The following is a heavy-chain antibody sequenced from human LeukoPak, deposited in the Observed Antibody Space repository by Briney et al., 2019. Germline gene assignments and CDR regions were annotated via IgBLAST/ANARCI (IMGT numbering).Heavy chain of an antibody. CDR2: INPNSGGT. CDR3: ARGRRGDAFKGYYYYMDV. Sequence: ASVKVSCKASGYTFTGYYMHWVRQAPGQGLEWMGWINPNSGGTNYAQKFQGRVTMTRDTSISTAYMELSRLRSDDTAVYYCARGRRGDAFKGYYYYMDVWGKGTTVTISS. CDR1: GYTFTGYY. V-gene: IGHV1-2*02. D-gene: IGHD3-10*01. J-gene: IGHJ6*03.